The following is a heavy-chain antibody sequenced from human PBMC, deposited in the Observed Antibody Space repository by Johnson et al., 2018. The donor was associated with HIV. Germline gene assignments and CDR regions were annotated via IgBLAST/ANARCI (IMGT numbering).Heavy chain of an antibody. J-gene: IGHJ3*02. D-gene: IGHD3-22*01. CDR3: ARNTHYFANSGPKGNAFDI. V-gene: IGHV3-9*01. CDR2: ISWNSATK. CDR1: GFTFHDYD. Sequence: QLVESGGGLVQPGRSLRLSCAASGFTFHDYDIHWVRQAPGKGPEWVSGISWNSATKDYADSVKGLFTISQDNAKNSLYLQMNSLRSEDTALYYCARNTHYFANSGPKGNAFDIWGQGTMVTVSS.